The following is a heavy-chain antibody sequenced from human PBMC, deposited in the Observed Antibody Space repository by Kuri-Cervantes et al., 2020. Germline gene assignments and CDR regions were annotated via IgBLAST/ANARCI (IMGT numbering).Heavy chain of an antibody. CDR1: GFTVSSNY. V-gene: IGHV3-53*05. CDR3: ALGDYYYYGMDV. CDR2: IYSGGST. J-gene: IGHJ6*02. D-gene: IGHD3-16*01. Sequence: GGSLRLSCAASGFTVSSNYMSWVRQAPGKGLEWVSVIYSGGSTYYADSVKGRFTISRDNSKSTLYLQMNSLRAEDTAVYYCALGDYYYYGMDVWGQGTTVTVSS.